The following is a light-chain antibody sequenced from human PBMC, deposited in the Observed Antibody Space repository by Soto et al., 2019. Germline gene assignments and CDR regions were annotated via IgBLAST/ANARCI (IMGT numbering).Light chain of an antibody. V-gene: IGLV1-40*01. CDR1: SSNIGAGYD. Sequence: QSVLTQPPSVSVAPGQRVTISCTGSSSNIGAGYDVHWYQQLPGTAPNLLIYGNSNRPSGVPDRFSGSKSGTSASLAITGIQAEDEADYYCQSYDSSLSGFVVFGGGTKLTVL. CDR2: GNS. J-gene: IGLJ2*01. CDR3: QSYDSSLSGFVV.